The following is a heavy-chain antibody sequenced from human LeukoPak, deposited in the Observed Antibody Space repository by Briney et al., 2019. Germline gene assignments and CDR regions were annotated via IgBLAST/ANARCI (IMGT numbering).Heavy chain of an antibody. Sequence: GGSLRLSCAASGFTVSSNYMSWVRQAPGKGLEWVSAISGSGGSTYYADSVKGRFTISRDNSKNTLYLQMNSLRAEDTAVYYCANHWNGYYFDYWGQGTLVTVSS. D-gene: IGHD1-1*01. CDR3: ANHWNGYYFDY. J-gene: IGHJ4*02. CDR2: ISGSGGST. CDR1: GFTVSSNY. V-gene: IGHV3-23*01.